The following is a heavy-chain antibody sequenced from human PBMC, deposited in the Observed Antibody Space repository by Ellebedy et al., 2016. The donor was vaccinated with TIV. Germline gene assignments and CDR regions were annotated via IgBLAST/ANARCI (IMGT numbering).Heavy chain of an antibody. CDR1: GGSFSPYY. D-gene: IGHD1-14*01. CDR2: INHSGST. Sequence: SETLSLXXAVYGGSFSPYYWSWIRQPPGKGLEWIGEINHSGSTNYNPSLKSRVTISVDTSKHQFSLKLSSVTAADTAIYFCARAGLITGNDYWGQGTLVTVSS. CDR3: ARAGLITGNDY. J-gene: IGHJ4*02. V-gene: IGHV4-34*01.